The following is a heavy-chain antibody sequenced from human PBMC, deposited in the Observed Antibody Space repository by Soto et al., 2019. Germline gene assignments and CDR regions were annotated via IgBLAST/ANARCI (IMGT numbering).Heavy chain of an antibody. CDR1: GFTSSSYA. J-gene: IGHJ5*02. V-gene: IGHV3-23*01. CDR3: ARPPPARAATVTNRFDP. CDR2: ISGSDDVP. D-gene: IGHD6-13*01. Sequence: PGGSLRLSCAASGFTSSSYAMTWVRQAPGKGLEWVSSISGSDDVPYYADSVKGRFTISRDNSNNTLYLQMNSLRAEDTAIYYYARPPPARAATVTNRFDPWGQGTLVTVSS.